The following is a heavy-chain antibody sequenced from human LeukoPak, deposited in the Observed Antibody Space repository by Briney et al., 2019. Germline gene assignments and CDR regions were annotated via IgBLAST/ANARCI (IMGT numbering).Heavy chain of an antibody. J-gene: IGHJ4*02. V-gene: IGHV1-69*05. CDR2: IIPIFGTA. D-gene: IGHD4-17*01. CDR3: ARVNGDYGYFDY. CDR1: GGTSSSYA. Sequence: GSSVKVSCKASGGTSSSYAISWVRQAPGQGLESMGRIIPIFGTANYAQKFQGRVTITTDESTSTAYMELSSLRSEDTAVYYCARVNGDYGYFDYWGQGTLVTVSS.